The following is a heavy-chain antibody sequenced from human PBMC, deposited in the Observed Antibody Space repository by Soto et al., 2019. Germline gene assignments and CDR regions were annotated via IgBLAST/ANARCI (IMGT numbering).Heavy chain of an antibody. Sequence: QVQLVQSGAEVKKPGSSVKVSCKASGGTFSSYAISWVRQAPGQGLEWMGGIIPIFGTANYAQKFQGRVTITADESTSTAYMELSSLRSEDTAGYYCARDGSSTIFGVVIETNWFDPWGQGTVVTVSS. CDR2: IIPIFGTA. V-gene: IGHV1-69*01. CDR1: GGTFSSYA. J-gene: IGHJ5*02. D-gene: IGHD3-3*01. CDR3: ARDGSSTIFGVVIETNWFDP.